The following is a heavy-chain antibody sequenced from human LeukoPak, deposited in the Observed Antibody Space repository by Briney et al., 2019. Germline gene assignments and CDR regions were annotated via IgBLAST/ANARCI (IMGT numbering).Heavy chain of an antibody. CDR3: AEMVFGELSHAPDY. Sequence: DSVKGRFTISRDNSKNTLYLQMNSLRAEDTAVYYCAEMVFGELSHAPDYWGQGTLVTVSS. V-gene: IGHV3-30*02. D-gene: IGHD3-10*01. J-gene: IGHJ4*02.